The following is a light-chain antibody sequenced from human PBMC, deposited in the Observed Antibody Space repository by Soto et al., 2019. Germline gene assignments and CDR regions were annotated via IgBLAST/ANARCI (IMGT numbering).Light chain of an antibody. J-gene: IGKJ1*01. CDR2: GAS. CDR3: QQYGSSQS. V-gene: IGKV3-20*01. Sequence: EIVLTQSPGTLSLSPGERATLSCRASQSVWSSYLAWYQQKPGQAPRHLIYGASSRATGIPDRFSGSGSGTDFTLTISRLEPEDFAVYYCQQYGSSQSFGQGTKVEIK. CDR1: QSVWSSY.